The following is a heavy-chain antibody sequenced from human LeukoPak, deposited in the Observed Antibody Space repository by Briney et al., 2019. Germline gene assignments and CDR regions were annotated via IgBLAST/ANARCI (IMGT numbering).Heavy chain of an antibody. V-gene: IGHV1-69*05. CDR3: VRTHYYDSSVYYYFDC. D-gene: IGHD3-22*01. Sequence: SVKLSCKTSGGTFSSCPISWVRHAPGQGLEWKGRIIPIFGTANYAQKFQGRVTITTDESTSTGYMELSSLTSEDTDVYYSVRTHYYDSSVYYYFDCWFQGALVTVSS. J-gene: IGHJ4*02. CDR1: GGTFSSCP. CDR2: IIPIFGTA.